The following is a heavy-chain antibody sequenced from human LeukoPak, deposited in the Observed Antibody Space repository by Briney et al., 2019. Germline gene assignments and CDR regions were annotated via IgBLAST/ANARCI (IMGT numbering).Heavy chain of an antibody. J-gene: IGHJ2*01. Sequence: PSETLSLTCTVSGGSISSYYWSWIRQPPGKGLEGIGYIYYSGSTNYNPSLKSRVTTSVDTSKNQFSLKLSSVTAADTAVYYCARQGGGFWYFDLWGRGTLVTVSS. CDR3: ARQGGGFWYFDL. D-gene: IGHD6-25*01. CDR2: IYYSGST. CDR1: GGSISSYY. V-gene: IGHV4-59*08.